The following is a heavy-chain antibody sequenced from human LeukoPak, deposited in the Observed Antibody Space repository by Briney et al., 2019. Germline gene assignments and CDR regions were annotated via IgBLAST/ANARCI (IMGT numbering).Heavy chain of an antibody. D-gene: IGHD3-22*01. CDR1: GGSISSYY. Sequence: SETLSLTCTVSGGSISSYYWSWIRQPAGKGLEWIGRIYTSGSTNYNPSLKSRVTMSVDTSKNQFSLKLSSVTAADTAVYYCARETRNYYDGSGYYYNWGQGTLVTVSS. CDR2: IYTSGST. J-gene: IGHJ4*02. V-gene: IGHV4-4*07. CDR3: ARETRNYYDGSGYYYN.